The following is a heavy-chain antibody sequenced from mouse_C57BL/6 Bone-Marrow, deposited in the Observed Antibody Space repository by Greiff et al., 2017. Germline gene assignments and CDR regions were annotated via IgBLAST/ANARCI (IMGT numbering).Heavy chain of an antibody. Sequence: EVMLVESGGGLVKPGGSLKLSCAASGFTFSSYAMSWVRQTPEKRLEWVATISDGGSYTNYPDNVKGRFTISRDNAKNNLYLQMSHLKSEDTAMYYCASADYYCSTYYAMDYWGQGTAVTVSS. CDR1: GFTFSSYA. CDR3: ASADYYCSTYYAMDY. D-gene: IGHD1-1*01. J-gene: IGHJ4*01. CDR2: ISDGGSYT. V-gene: IGHV5-4*03.